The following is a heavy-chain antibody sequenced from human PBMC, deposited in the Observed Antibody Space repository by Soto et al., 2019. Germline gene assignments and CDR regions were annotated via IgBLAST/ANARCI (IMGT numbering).Heavy chain of an antibody. Sequence: QVQLQQWGAGLLRPSETLSLTCAVNTGSFTGHFWSWIRQPPGKGLEWIGEINPTRGTNYNPSLKSRVAISIEMSRNQFSLTLSSVTAADTAVYYCARGSLGCYYGAFDVWGQGTVVTVSS. CDR3: ARGSLGCYYGAFDV. V-gene: IGHV4-34*01. CDR1: TGSFTGHF. J-gene: IGHJ3*01. CDR2: INPTRGT. D-gene: IGHD3-10*01.